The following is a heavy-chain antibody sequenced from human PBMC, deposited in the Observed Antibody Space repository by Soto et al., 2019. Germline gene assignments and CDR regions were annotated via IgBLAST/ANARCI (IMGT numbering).Heavy chain of an antibody. Sequence: ASVKVSCKASGYTFTSYGISWVRQAPGQGLEWMGWISAYNGNTNYAQKLQGRVTMTTDTSTSTAYMELRSLRSDDTAVYYCARFXANYPLIYYYYYYGMDVWGQGTTVTVSS. CDR1: GYTFTSYG. J-gene: IGHJ6*02. V-gene: IGHV1-18*04. CDR2: ISAYNGNT. D-gene: IGHD1-7*01. CDR3: ARFXANYPLIYYYYYYGMDV.